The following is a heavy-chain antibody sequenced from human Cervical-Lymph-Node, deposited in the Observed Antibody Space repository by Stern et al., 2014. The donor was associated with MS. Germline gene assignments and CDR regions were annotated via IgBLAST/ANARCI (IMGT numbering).Heavy chain of an antibody. V-gene: IGHV3-33*01. CDR1: GFTFSRYG. CDR2: IYYDGSHK. J-gene: IGHJ6*02. D-gene: IGHD2-2*01. CDR3: ARDWVASVAAASGMDV. Sequence: VQLVESGGGVVQPGKSLRLSCASSGFTFSRYGMHWVRQAPGKGLGWVAVIYYDGSHKFYADSVKCRFTISRDNSKNTLYLQMSSLRADDTAVYYCARDWVASVAAASGMDVWGQGTTVIVSS.